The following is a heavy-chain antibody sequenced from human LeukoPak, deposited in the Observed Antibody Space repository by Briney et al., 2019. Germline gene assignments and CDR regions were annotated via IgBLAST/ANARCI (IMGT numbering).Heavy chain of an antibody. D-gene: IGHD1-1*01. Sequence: GGSLRLSCAATGLSVSSNFMSWVRQAPGKGLEWVSVIYGGGSTYYADSVKGRFTISRDNSKNTLYLQMNSLRAEDTAVYYCANNWNLDYWGQGALVTVSS. CDR3: ANNWNLDY. V-gene: IGHV3-53*01. CDR1: GLSVSSNF. CDR2: IYGGGST. J-gene: IGHJ4*02.